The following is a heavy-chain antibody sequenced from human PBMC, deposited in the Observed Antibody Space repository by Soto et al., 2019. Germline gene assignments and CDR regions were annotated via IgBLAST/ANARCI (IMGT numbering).Heavy chain of an antibody. CDR1: GFTFSSYD. D-gene: IGHD1-7*01. J-gene: IGHJ4*02. Sequence: EVQLAESGGGMVQPGGSLRLSCVASGFTFSSYDMHWVRQAPGKGLEYVSSISSNGGTTYYGNSVKGTFTIYRDNSTNTLHSQMGRLRAEDMAVYYCVRRVSGNYDYWGQGTLVTVAS. V-gene: IGHV3-64*01. CDR3: VRRVSGNYDY. CDR2: ISSNGGTT.